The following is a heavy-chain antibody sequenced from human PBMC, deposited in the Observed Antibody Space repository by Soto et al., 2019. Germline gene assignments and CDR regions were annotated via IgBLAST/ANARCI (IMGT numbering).Heavy chain of an antibody. CDR3: ARNSGSSTYYHYGMDV. V-gene: IGHV5-51*01. J-gene: IGHJ6*02. CDR2: IYPGDSDT. D-gene: IGHD1-26*01. CDR1: GYRFTSYW. Sequence: GESLKLSCKGSGYRFTSYWIGWMRQMPGKGLEWMGIIYPGDSDTRYSPSFQGQVTISADKSISTAYLQWSSLKASDTAMYYCARNSGSSTYYHYGMDVWGQGTTVTVSS.